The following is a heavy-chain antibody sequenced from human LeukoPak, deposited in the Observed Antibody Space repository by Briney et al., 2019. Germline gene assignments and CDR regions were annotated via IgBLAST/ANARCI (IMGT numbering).Heavy chain of an antibody. V-gene: IGHV3-30*02. Sequence: QTGGSLRLSCAASGFTFSSYGMHWVRQAPGKGLEWVAFIRYDGSNKYYADSVKGRFTISRDNSKNTLYLQMNSLRAEDTAVYYCAKDRQWEPSNYYYYYMDVWGKGTTVTISS. CDR2: IRYDGSNK. J-gene: IGHJ6*03. CDR3: AKDRQWEPSNYYYYYMDV. D-gene: IGHD1-26*01. CDR1: GFTFSSYG.